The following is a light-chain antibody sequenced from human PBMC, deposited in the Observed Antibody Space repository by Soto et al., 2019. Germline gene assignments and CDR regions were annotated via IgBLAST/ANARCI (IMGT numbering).Light chain of an antibody. CDR2: GAS. J-gene: IGKJ1*01. V-gene: IGKV3-15*01. CDR1: QSVSSN. Sequence: EIVMTQSPATLSVSPGERATLSCRASQSVSSNLAWYQQKPGQAPRLLIYGASTRATGIPARFSGSGSGTEFTLTISSLQSEDFATYYCQQLNYYPLTFGQGTKVEIK. CDR3: QQLNYYPLT.